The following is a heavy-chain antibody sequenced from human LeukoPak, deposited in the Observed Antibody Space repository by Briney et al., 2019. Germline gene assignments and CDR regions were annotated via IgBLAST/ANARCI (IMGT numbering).Heavy chain of an antibody. CDR1: GYSISSGYY. D-gene: IGHD3-3*01. V-gene: IGHV4-38-2*02. CDR2: IYHSGST. CDR3: ARTIYFWSGYPQFDY. J-gene: IGHJ4*02. Sequence: PSETLSLTCTVSGYSISSGYYWGWIRQPPGKGLEWIGSIYHSGSTYYNPSLKSRVTISVDTSKNQFSLKLSSVTAADTAVYYCARTIYFWSGYPQFDYWGQGTLVTVSS.